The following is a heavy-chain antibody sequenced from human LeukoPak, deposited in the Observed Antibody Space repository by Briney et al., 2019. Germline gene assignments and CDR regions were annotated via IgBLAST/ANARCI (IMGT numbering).Heavy chain of an antibody. V-gene: IGHV1-24*01. CDR2: FDPEDGET. Sequence: ASVKVSCKVSGYTLTELSMHWVRQAPGKGLEWMGGFDPEDGETIYAQKFQGRVTMTEDTSTDTAYMELSSLRSEDTAVYYCATDHWQQLAPGYWGQGTLVTASS. J-gene: IGHJ4*02. D-gene: IGHD6-13*01. CDR1: GYTLTELS. CDR3: ATDHWQQLAPGY.